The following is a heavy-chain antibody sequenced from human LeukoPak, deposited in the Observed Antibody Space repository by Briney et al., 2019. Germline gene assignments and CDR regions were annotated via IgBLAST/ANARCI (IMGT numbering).Heavy chain of an antibody. CDR2: IYTSGST. Sequence: SETLSLTCAVYGGSFSGYYWSWIRQPAGKGLEWIGRIYTSGSTKYNPSLKSRVTMSVETSKNQLSLKLSSVTAADTALYYCARDGMWHYGSGLDPWGQGTLVTVSS. CDR3: ARDGMWHYGSGLDP. V-gene: IGHV4-4*07. J-gene: IGHJ5*02. D-gene: IGHD3-10*01. CDR1: GGSFSGYY.